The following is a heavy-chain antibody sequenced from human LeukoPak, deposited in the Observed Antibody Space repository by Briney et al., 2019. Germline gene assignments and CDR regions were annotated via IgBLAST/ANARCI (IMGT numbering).Heavy chain of an antibody. CDR3: EKGSGSPYYFDY. D-gene: IGHD3-10*01. CDR1: GFSFSNFA. J-gene: IGHJ4*02. CDR2: ISGNGGAT. V-gene: IGHV3-23*01. Sequence: GGSLRLSCAASGFSFSNFAMTWVRQAPGKGLECVSLISGNGGATYYADSVKGRFTISRDNSKSTLFLQMNSLRADDTAVYYCEKGSGSPYYFDYWGQGTLVTVSS.